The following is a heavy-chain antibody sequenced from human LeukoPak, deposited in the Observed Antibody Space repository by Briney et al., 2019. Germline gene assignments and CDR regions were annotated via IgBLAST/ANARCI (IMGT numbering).Heavy chain of an antibody. CDR2: INWNGGST. D-gene: IGHD1-1*01. CDR1: GFTFDDYG. V-gene: IGHV3-20*04. J-gene: IGHJ6*03. Sequence: PGGSLRLSCAASGFTFDDYGMSWVRQAPGKGLEWVSGINWNGGSTGYADSVKGRFTISRDNAKNSLYLQMNSLRAEDAALYYCARVKLYNWNDHYYYYYYMDVWGKGTTVTVSS. CDR3: ARVKLYNWNDHYYYYYYMDV.